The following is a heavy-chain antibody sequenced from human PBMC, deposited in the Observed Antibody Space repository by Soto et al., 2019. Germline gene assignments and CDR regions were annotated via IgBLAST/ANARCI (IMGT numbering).Heavy chain of an antibody. CDR3: PRGRYGDY. CDR2: ISAHNGNP. D-gene: IGHD1-1*01. CDR1: GYTFTSYG. Sequence: QVHLVQSGAEVKKPGASVKVSCKASGYTFTSYGITWVRQAPGQGLEWMGWISAHNGNPDYAQKLQGRVIVTRDTSTSTAYMELRSLRSDDTAVYYCPRGRYGDYWGQGALVTVSS. V-gene: IGHV1-18*01. J-gene: IGHJ4*02.